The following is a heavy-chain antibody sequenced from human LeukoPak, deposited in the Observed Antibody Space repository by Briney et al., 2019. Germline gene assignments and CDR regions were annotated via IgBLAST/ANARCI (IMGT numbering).Heavy chain of an antibody. J-gene: IGHJ4*02. CDR1: GGSFSDYY. CDR2: INHSGST. D-gene: IGHD3-22*01. CDR3: ASYYYDSSGYYYGFLVDY. V-gene: IGHV4-34*01. Sequence: PSETLSLTCAVYGGSFSDYYWSWIRQPPGKGLEWIGEINHSGSTNYNPSLKSRVTISVDTSKNQFSLKLSSVTAADTAVYYCASYYYDSSGYYYGFLVDYWGQGTLVTVSS.